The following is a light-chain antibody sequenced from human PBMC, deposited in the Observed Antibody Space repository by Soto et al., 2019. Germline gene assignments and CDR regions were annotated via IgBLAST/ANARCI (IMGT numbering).Light chain of an antibody. V-gene: IGKV3-11*01. CDR1: QSVSSY. Sequence: EIVLTQSPATLSLSPGERATLSCRASQSVSSYLAWYQQKPCQAPRLVIYGASNRAAGIPDRFSGSGSGTDFTLTVSRLEPEDFAVYYCQQYHWAPDTFGQGTRLEIK. CDR3: QQYHWAPDT. J-gene: IGKJ5*01. CDR2: GAS.